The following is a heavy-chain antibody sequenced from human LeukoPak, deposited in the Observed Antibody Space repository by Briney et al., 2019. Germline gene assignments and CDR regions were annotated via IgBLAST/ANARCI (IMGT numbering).Heavy chain of an antibody. Sequence: GGSLRLSCAASGFTFSGYSMNWVRPAPGKGLEWVSSISSSSSYIYYADSGKGRFTISRDNAKNSLYLQMNSLRAEDTAVYYRARGGGGGATYDYWVHGTLVTVSS. CDR2: ISSSSSYI. D-gene: IGHD1-26*01. CDR1: GFTFSGYS. CDR3: ARGGGGGATYDY. V-gene: IGHV3-21*01. J-gene: IGHJ4*01.